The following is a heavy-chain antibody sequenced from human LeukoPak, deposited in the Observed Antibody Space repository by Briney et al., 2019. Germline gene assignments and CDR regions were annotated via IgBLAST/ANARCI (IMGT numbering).Heavy chain of an antibody. CDR2: MNPKSGNT. D-gene: IGHD6-13*01. Sequence: ASVKVSCKSSVYTFTSYDINWVRQSTGQGLAWVGWMNPKSGNTGYAQKFQGRVTMTRKTPISTAYMELSSLRSEDTAVYYCARVSEERRGYSSSWPYWYFDLWGRGTLVTVSS. V-gene: IGHV1-8*01. CDR1: VYTFTSYD. CDR3: ARVSEERRGYSSSWPYWYFDL. J-gene: IGHJ2*01.